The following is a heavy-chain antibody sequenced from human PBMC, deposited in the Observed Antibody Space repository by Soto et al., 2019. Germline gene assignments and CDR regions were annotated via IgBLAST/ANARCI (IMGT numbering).Heavy chain of an antibody. CDR3: AKYRHVGSGWISVVY. Sequence: GGFRSLACASSGFTLGSSAMRWVRQAPGKEPEWVSGISGSGGSTDYTDSVKGRFTISRDNPKNTLYLQMNSLRAEDTSLSYCAKYRHVGSGWISVVYWGRGP. J-gene: IGHJ4*02. V-gene: IGHV3-23*01. CDR1: GFTLGSSA. CDR2: ISGSGGST. D-gene: IGHD6-19*01.